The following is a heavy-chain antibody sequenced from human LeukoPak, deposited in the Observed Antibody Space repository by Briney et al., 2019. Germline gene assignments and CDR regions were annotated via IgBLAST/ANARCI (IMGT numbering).Heavy chain of an antibody. CDR3: ARPIAAREFDAFDI. Sequence: GESLKISCKGSGYSLTSYWIGRVRQMPGKGLEWMGIIYPGDSDTRYSPSFQGQVTISADKSISTAYLQWSSLKASDTAMYYCARPIAAREFDAFDIWGQGTMVTVSS. CDR1: GYSLTSYW. V-gene: IGHV5-51*01. J-gene: IGHJ3*02. D-gene: IGHD6-6*01. CDR2: IYPGDSDT.